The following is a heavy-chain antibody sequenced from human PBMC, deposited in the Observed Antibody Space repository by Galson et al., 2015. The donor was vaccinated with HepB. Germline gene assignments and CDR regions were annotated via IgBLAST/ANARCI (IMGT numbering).Heavy chain of an antibody. Sequence: SLRLSCAASGFSFSDYYMSWIRQAPGKGLEWVSYTSSSGSTIYYADSVKGRFTISRDNAKNSLYLQMNSLRAEDTAVYYCARGSSSWLREGDYFDYWGQGTLVTVSS. D-gene: IGHD6-13*01. J-gene: IGHJ4*02. CDR3: ARGSSSWLREGDYFDY. CDR1: GFSFSDYY. V-gene: IGHV3-11*01. CDR2: TSSSGSTI.